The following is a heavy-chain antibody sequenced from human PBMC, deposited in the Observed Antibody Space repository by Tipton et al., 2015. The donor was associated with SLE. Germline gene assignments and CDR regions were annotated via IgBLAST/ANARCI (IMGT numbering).Heavy chain of an antibody. Sequence: TLSLTCTVSGGSISSYYWGWIRQPPGKGLEWIGNIYYSGSTYHNPSLKSRVTISVNTSKNQFSLKLSSVTAADTAVYYCARQPAAFDIWGQGTRVTVSS. CDR1: GGSISSYY. CDR3: ARQPAAFDI. V-gene: IGHV4-39*01. J-gene: IGHJ3*02. CDR2: IYYSGST.